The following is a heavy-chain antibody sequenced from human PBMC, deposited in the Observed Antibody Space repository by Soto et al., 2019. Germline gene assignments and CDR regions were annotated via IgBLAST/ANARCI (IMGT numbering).Heavy chain of an antibody. CDR3: ARRGTLSGRDAFDV. Sequence: PGESLKISCKASGYRFSTYWIGWVRQMPGKGLEWMGVIFPDDSDTRYSPSFQGQVTISADKYTNTAYLYWSSLKASDTAMYYCARRGTLSGRDAFDVWGEGTMVTVSS. CDR2: IFPDDSDT. J-gene: IGHJ3*01. V-gene: IGHV5-51*01. CDR1: GYRFSTYW. D-gene: IGHD5-12*01.